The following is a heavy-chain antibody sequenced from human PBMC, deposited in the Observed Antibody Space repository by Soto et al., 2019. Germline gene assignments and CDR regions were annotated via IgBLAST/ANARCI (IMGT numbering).Heavy chain of an antibody. V-gene: IGHV1-8*02. CDR2: MNPKSGNT. Sequence: ASAKVSCKASGYTFTGYYMHWVRQATGQGLEWIGWMNPKSGNTGYSQRFQGRVTMTKDTSTSTAYMELRSLRSDDTAVYYCARVRYSSGWTFDYWGQGTLVTVSS. CDR3: ARVRYSSGWTFDY. J-gene: IGHJ4*02. CDR1: GYTFTGYY. D-gene: IGHD6-19*01.